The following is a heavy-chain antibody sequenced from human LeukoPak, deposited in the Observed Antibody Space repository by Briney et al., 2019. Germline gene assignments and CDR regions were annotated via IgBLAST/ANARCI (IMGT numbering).Heavy chain of an antibody. J-gene: IGHJ4*02. CDR1: GYTFTSYY. CDR2: INPSGGST. Sequence: ASVKVSCKASGYTFTSYYMHWVRQAPGQGLEWMGIINPSGGSTSYARKFQGRVTMTRDMSTSTVYMELSSLRSEDTAVYYCARDLTAAAGTEIFDYWGQGTLVTVSS. CDR3: ARDLTAAAGTEIFDY. D-gene: IGHD6-13*01. V-gene: IGHV1-46*01.